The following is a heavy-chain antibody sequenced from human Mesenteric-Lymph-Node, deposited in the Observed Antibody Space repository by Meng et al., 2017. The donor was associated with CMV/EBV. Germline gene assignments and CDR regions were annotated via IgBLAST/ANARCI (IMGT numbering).Heavy chain of an antibody. CDR2: ISGSGGST. CDR3: AKERMYDIDF. J-gene: IGHJ4*02. V-gene: IGHV3-23*01. D-gene: IGHD3-9*01. Sequence: GESLKISCAASGFTFTRFAMTWVRQAPGKGLEWVSAISGSGGSTYYADSVKGRFTISRDNGKNSLYLQMDSLRVEDTAVYYCAKERMYDIDFWGQGILVTVSS. CDR1: GFTFTRFA.